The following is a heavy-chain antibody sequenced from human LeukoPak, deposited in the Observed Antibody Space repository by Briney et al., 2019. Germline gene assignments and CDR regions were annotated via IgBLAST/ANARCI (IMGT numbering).Heavy chain of an antibody. D-gene: IGHD3-16*01. J-gene: IGHJ4*02. CDR2: IKHNGDEL. V-gene: IGHV3-7*01. Sequence: GGSLRLSCAASGFTFSSYWMTWVRQAPGKGLEWVANIKHNGDELNYVDSVEDRYTISRDNAKNSLYLHMTGLRAEDTAVYYCARELRTFDSWGQGTLVTVSS. CDR1: GFTFSSYW. CDR3: ARELRTFDS.